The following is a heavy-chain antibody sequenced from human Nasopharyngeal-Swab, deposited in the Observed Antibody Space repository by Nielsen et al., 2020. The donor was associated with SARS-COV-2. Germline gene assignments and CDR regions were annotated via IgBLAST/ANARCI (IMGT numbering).Heavy chain of an antibody. CDR2: INPSGGST. Sequence: WVRQAPGQGLEWMGIINPSGGSTSYAQKFQGRVTMTRDMSTSTVYMELSSLRSEDTAVYYCARVQQLVSPYYYYGMDVWGQGTTVTVSS. J-gene: IGHJ6*02. V-gene: IGHV1-46*01. CDR3: ARVQQLVSPYYYYGMDV. D-gene: IGHD6-13*01.